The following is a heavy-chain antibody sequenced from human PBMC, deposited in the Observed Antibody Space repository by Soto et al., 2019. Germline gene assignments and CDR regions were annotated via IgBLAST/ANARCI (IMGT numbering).Heavy chain of an antibody. CDR1: GITFSTDG. V-gene: IGHV3-30*18. J-gene: IGHJ4*02. Sequence: QVLLVESGGGVVQPGRSLRLSCAASGITFSTDGMHWVRQAPGKGLEWVANISYDGRNKFYADSVKGRFTISRDNSKNTLYLEVNSLRAEDTAVYYCAKLWSTTGLGAFDYWGQGTLVSVSS. CDR3: AKLWSTTGLGAFDY. CDR2: ISYDGRNK. D-gene: IGHD3-16*01.